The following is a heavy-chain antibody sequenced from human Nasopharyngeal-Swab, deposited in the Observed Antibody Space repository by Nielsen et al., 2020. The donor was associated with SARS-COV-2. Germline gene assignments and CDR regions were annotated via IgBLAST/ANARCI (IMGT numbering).Heavy chain of an antibody. CDR1: GGSISSGSYS. J-gene: IGHJ6*03. V-gene: IGHV4-30-2*05. Sequence: SETLSLTCAVSGGSISSGSYSWSWIRQPPGKGLEWIGYIYHSGSTYYNPSLKSRVTISVDTSKNQFSLKLSSVTAADTAVYYCARLRLGEISLYPFYYYYYMDVWGKGTTVTVSS. CDR3: ARLRLGEISLYPFYYYYYMDV. D-gene: IGHD3-16*02. CDR2: IYHSGST.